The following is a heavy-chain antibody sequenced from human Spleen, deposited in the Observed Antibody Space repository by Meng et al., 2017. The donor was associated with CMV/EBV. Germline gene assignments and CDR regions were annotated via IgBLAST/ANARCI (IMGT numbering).Heavy chain of an antibody. CDR2: INPSGGST. J-gene: IGHJ6*02. V-gene: IGHV1-46*01. Sequence: ASVKVSCKASGYTFTSYYMHWVRQAPGQGLEWMGIINPSGGSTSYAQKFQGRVTMTRDTSTSTVYMELSSLRSEDTAVYYCARSRGLSITPSRPPTYGMDVWGQGTTVTVSS. CDR1: GYTFTSYY. CDR3: ARSRGLSITPSRPPTYGMDV. D-gene: IGHD2-15*01.